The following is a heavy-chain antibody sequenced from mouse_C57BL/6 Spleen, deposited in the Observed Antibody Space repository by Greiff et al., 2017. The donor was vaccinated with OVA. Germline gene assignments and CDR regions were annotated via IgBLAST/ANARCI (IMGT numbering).Heavy chain of an antibody. J-gene: IGHJ2*01. CDR3: ARMTDEGYYFDY. CDR1: GYAFSSYW. V-gene: IGHV1-80*01. Sequence: VQLQQSGAELVKPGASVKISCKASGYAFSSYWMNWVKQRPGKGLEWIGQIYPGDGDTNYNGKFKGKATLTADKSSSTAYMQLSSLTSEDSAVYFCARMTDEGYYFDYWGQGTTLTVSS. CDR2: IYPGDGDT.